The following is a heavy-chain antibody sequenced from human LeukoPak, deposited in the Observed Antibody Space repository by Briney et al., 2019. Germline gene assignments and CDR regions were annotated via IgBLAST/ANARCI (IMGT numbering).Heavy chain of an antibody. D-gene: IGHD3-22*01. CDR3: AKDRVRDYDPVRFDY. CDR1: GFTFSSYA. J-gene: IGHJ4*02. CDR2: ISGSGGST. Sequence: GGSLRLSCAASGFTFSSYAMSWVRQAPGKGLEWVSAISGSGGSTYYADSVKGRFSISRDNSKNTLYLQMNSLRAEDTAVYYCAKDRVRDYDPVRFDYWGQGTLVTVSS. V-gene: IGHV3-23*01.